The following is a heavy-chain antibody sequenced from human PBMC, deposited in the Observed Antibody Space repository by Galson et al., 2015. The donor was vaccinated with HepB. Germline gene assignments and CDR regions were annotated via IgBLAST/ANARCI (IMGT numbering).Heavy chain of an antibody. J-gene: IGHJ6*03. Sequence: SVKVSCKASGGTFSSYAISWVRQAPGQGLEWMGGIIPIFGTANYAQKFQGRVTITADESTSTAYMELSSLRSEDTAVYYCASAIVARGAYYYYYYMDVWGKGTTVTVSS. CDR2: IIPIFGTA. V-gene: IGHV1-69*13. CDR1: GGTFSSYA. D-gene: IGHD5-12*01. CDR3: ASAIVARGAYYYYYYMDV.